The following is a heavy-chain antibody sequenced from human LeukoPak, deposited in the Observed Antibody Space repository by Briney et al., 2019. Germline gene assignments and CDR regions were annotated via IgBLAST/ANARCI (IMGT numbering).Heavy chain of an antibody. CDR2: ISYDGSNK. V-gene: IGHV3-30-3*01. CDR3: ARQMPGESALDY. J-gene: IGHJ4*02. D-gene: IGHD3-16*01. Sequence: GGSLRLSCAASGFTFSSYAMHWVRQAPGKGLEWVAVISYDGSNKYYADSVKGRFTISRDNSKNTLYLQMNSLRAEDTAVYYCARQMPGESALDYWGQGTLVTVSS. CDR1: GFTFSSYA.